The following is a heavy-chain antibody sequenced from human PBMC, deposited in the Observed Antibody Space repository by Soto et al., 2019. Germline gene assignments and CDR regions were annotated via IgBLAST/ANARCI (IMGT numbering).Heavy chain of an antibody. D-gene: IGHD3-10*01. J-gene: IGHJ1*01. CDR2: IYYSGST. CDR3: ARERAWHGSGRYTCSSASV. V-gene: IGHV4-31*03. Sequence: TLSLTCTVSGGSISSGGYYWSWIRQHPGKGLEWIGYIYYSGSTYYDPPLKSRVTISVDTSENQFSLKLSAVTAADTAVYYCARERAWHGSGRYTCSSASVWGQGTLVNLSS. CDR1: GGSISSGGYY.